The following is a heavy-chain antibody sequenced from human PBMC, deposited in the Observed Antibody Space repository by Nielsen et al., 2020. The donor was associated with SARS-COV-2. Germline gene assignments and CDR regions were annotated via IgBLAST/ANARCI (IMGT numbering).Heavy chain of an antibody. V-gene: IGHV3-21*06. CDR2: ISSSDAET. Sequence: GESPKISCAASGFSFSTYAMSWVRQAPGKGLEWVSAISSSDAETYNADSVKGRFTISRDNAKNSLYLQMDSLGVDDTAVYYCARDPAALDLWGPGTLVTVSS. CDR3: ARDPAALDL. J-gene: IGHJ2*01. D-gene: IGHD6-25*01. CDR1: GFSFSTYA.